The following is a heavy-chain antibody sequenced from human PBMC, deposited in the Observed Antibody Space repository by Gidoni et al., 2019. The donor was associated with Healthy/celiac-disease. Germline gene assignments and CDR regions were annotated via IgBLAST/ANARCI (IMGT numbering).Heavy chain of an antibody. D-gene: IGHD6-13*01. CDR2: INHSGST. CDR3: ARGATAAAGIDGNFDY. Sequence: QVQLQQWGAGLLKPSETLSLTCAVYGGSFSGYYWSWIRQPPGKGLEWIGEINHSGSTNYNPSLKSRVTISVDTSKNQFSLKLSSVTAADTAVYYCARGATAAAGIDGNFDYWGQGTLVTVSS. J-gene: IGHJ4*02. CDR1: GGSFSGYY. V-gene: IGHV4-34*01.